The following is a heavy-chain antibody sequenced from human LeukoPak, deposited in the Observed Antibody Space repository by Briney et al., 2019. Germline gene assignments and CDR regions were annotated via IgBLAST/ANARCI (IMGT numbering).Heavy chain of an antibody. CDR1: GDSVSSNSAA. J-gene: IGHJ6*03. CDR2: TYYRSKWYN. V-gene: IGHV6-1*01. CDR3: AREGERGYSYGYSDFYYYYMDV. D-gene: IGHD5-18*01. Sequence: SQTLSLTCAISGDSVSSNSAAWNWIRQSPSRGLERLGRTYYRSKWYNDYAVSVKSRITINPDTSKNQFSLQLNSVTPEDTAVYYCAREGERGYSYGYSDFYYYYMDVWGKGTTVSVSS.